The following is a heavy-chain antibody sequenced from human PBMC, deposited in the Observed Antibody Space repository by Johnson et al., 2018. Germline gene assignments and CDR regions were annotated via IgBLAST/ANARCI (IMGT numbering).Heavy chain of an antibody. D-gene: IGHD6-13*01. V-gene: IGHV3-33*06. Sequence: QVQLVQSGGGVVQPGRSLRLSCAASGFTFSSYGMHWVRQAPGKGLEWVAVIWFDGTKKYHADSVKGRFTISRDNSKNTLYLQMNSLRAEDTAVYYCAKDLWQLVKPDVWGKGTTVTVSS. CDR1: GFTFSSYG. CDR2: IWFDGTKK. CDR3: AKDLWQLVKPDV. J-gene: IGHJ6*04.